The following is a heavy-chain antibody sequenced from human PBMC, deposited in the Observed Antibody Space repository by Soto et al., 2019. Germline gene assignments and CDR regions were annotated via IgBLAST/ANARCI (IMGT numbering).Heavy chain of an antibody. CDR3: AKVHGSGNYHNFPDY. V-gene: IGHV3-23*01. D-gene: IGHD3-10*01. Sequence: GGSLRLACAASGFTFSTYAISWVRQAPGKGLEWVSLISGSGGSTYYADSVKGRFTISRDNSKNTLYLQMNSLRAEDTAVYYCAKVHGSGNYHNFPDYWGQGTLVTVSS. J-gene: IGHJ4*02. CDR1: GFTFSTYA. CDR2: ISGSGGST.